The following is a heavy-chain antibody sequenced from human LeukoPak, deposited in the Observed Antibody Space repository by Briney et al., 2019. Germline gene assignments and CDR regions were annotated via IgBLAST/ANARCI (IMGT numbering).Heavy chain of an antibody. CDR1: GFTFSSYA. J-gene: IGHJ4*02. D-gene: IGHD3-3*01. CDR3: ARDVRSLRFLEWSHFDY. Sequence: GGSLRLSCAASGFTFSSYAMHWVRQAPGKGLEWVAVISYDGSNKYYADSVKGRFTISRDNSKNTLYLQMNSLRAEDTAVYYCARDVRSLRFLEWSHFDYWGQGTLVTVSS. CDR2: ISYDGSNK. V-gene: IGHV3-30-3*01.